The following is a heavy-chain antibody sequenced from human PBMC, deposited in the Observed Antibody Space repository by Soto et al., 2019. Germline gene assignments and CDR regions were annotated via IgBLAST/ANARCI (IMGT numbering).Heavy chain of an antibody. CDR1: GYSISSGGN. V-gene: IGHV4-38-2*01. J-gene: IGHJ4*02. CDR3: ARGVYGTLDY. Sequence: PSETLSLTCAVSGYSISSGGNRNGSRQSAGKGLGGIVRVYYNGITFYNSSLKSRVTMTADTSKNHFSLRLTSVTAADTAVYYCARGVYGTLDYWGQGALVTVSS. CDR2: VYYNGIT. D-gene: IGHD1-7*01.